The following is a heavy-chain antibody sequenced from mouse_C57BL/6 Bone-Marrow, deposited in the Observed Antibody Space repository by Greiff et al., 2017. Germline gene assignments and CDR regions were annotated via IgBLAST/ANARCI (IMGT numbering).Heavy chain of an antibody. Sequence: QVQLKESGPGLVQPSQSLSITCTVSGFSLTSYGVHWVRQSPGKGLEWLGVIWSGGSTDYNAAFISRLSISKDNSKSQVFFKMNSLQADDTAIYYCARNWDYDYDEAMDYWGQGTSVTVSS. V-gene: IGHV2-2*01. CDR3: ARNWDYDYDEAMDY. D-gene: IGHD2-4*01. CDR2: IWSGGST. CDR1: GFSLTSYG. J-gene: IGHJ4*01.